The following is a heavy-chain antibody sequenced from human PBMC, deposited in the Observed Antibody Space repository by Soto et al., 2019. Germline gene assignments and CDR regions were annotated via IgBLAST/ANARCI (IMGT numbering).Heavy chain of an antibody. V-gene: IGHV3-7*01. CDR3: ARYYYDSSGYYSMLDY. Sequence: PGGSLRLSCAASGFTFSSYWMSWVRQAPGKGLEWVANIKQDGSEKYYVDSVKGRFTISRDNAKNSLYLQMNSLRAEDTAVYYCARYYYDSSGYYSMLDYWGQGTLVTVSS. CDR2: IKQDGSEK. CDR1: GFTFSSYW. D-gene: IGHD3-22*01. J-gene: IGHJ4*02.